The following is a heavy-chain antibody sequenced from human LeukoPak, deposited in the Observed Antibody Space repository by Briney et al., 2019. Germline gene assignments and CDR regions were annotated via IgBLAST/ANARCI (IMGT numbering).Heavy chain of an antibody. CDR2: TYYRSKWYN. Sequence: SQTLSLTCAISGDSVSSNSAAWNWIRQSPSRGLEWLGRTYYRSKWYNDYAVSVKSRITINPDTSKNQFSLQLNSVTPEDTAVYYCARGGIVATIHDLRGWYVGNWFDPWGQGTLVTVSS. D-gene: IGHD5-12*01. J-gene: IGHJ5*02. V-gene: IGHV6-1*01. CDR1: GDSVSSNSAA. CDR3: ARGGIVATIHDLRGWYVGNWFDP.